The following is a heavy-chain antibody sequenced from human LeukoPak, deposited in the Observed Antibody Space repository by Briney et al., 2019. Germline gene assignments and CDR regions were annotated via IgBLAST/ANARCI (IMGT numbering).Heavy chain of an antibody. J-gene: IGHJ3*02. CDR3: ARGATDYGGNSLAFDI. CDR1: GFPLSSDY. D-gene: IGHD4-23*01. V-gene: IGHV3-66*01. CDR2: IYSDGST. Sequence: PGGSLRLSCAASGFPLSSDYMSWVRQAPGEGLEWVSVIYSDGSTYYADSVKGRFTIFRDNSRNTLSLQMSSLRAEDMAVYYCARGATDYGGNSLAFDIWGQGTIVTVSS.